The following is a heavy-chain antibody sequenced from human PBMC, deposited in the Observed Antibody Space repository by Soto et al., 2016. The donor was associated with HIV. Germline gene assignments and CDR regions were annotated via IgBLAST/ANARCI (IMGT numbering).Heavy chain of an antibody. CDR2: ISGSGNYI. CDR3: ARDLSRWEPHYYFNFGMDV. V-gene: IGHV3-21*01. Sequence: EVQLVESGGGVVQPGRSLRLSCAASGFTFNSYGMNWVRQTPGKGLEWVSSISGSGNYIFYADSVKGRFTVSRDNAKNSLYLQMNSLRAEDTAVYYCARDLSRWEPHYYFNFGMDVWGQGTTVTVSS. D-gene: IGHD1-26*01. J-gene: IGHJ6*02. CDR1: GFTFNSYG.